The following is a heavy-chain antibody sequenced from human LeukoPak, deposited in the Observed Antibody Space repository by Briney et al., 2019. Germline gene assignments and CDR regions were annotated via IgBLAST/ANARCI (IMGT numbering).Heavy chain of an antibody. V-gene: IGHV1-24*01. Sequence: HRASVKVFCKVAGYTRTKLSMHWVRQAPGKGLEWMGGFDPEDGETIYAQKFQGRVTMTEDTSTDTAYMELSSLRSEDTAVYYCATTYYDILTGFAYWGQGTLVTVSS. J-gene: IGHJ4*02. CDR1: GYTRTKLS. D-gene: IGHD3-9*01. CDR2: FDPEDGET. CDR3: ATTYYDILTGFAY.